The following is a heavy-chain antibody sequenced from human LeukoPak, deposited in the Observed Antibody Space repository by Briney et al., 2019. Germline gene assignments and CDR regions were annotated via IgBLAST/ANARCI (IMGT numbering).Heavy chain of an antibody. D-gene: IGHD6-19*01. CDR2: INPNSGGT. CDR1: GYTFTGYY. V-gene: IGHV1-2*02. Sequence: GASVKVSCKASGYTFTGYYMHWVRQAPGQGLEWMGWINPNSGGTNYAQKLQGRVTMTTDTSTSTAYMELRSLRSDDTAVYYCARDRPLYSSGPYYMDVWGKGTTVTVSS. CDR3: ARDRPLYSSGPYYMDV. J-gene: IGHJ6*03.